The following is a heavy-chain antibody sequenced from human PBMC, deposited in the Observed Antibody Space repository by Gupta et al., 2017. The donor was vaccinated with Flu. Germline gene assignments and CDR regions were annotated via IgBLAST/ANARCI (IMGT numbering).Heavy chain of an antibody. CDR2: IGGSADYT. CDR3: AKDLQRYRNIWLYNYGMDV. CDR1: GFTLSSYA. J-gene: IGHJ6*02. V-gene: IGHV3-23*01. D-gene: IGHD5-12*01. Sequence: EVQLLESGGGLVQPGGSLRLSCAASGFTLSSYAVSWVLPAPGKGLEWVSVIGGSADYTYYADSAKGRFTISRDNYKNTLYLQMNSLRAEDTAVYYCAKDLQRYRNIWLYNYGMDVWGQGTTATVSS.